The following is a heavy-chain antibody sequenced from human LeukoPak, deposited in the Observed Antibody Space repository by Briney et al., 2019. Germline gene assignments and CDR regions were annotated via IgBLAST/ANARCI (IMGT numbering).Heavy chain of an antibody. D-gene: IGHD6-13*01. CDR3: AKDEVTSTSQQQLAWYFDY. Sequence: GGSVRLSCAASGFIFSSYYMHWVRQAPGKGLEWVAFIRPDGSTKFYADSLQGRFTISRDNSKNTLYLQMNSLRGECTAVYYCAKDEVTSTSQQQLAWYFDYWGQGTLVTVSS. CDR1: GFIFSSYY. V-gene: IGHV3-30*02. CDR2: IRPDGSTK. J-gene: IGHJ4*02.